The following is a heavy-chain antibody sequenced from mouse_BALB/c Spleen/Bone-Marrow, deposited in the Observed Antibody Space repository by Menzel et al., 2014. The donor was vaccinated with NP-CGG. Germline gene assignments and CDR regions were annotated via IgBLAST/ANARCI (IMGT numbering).Heavy chain of an antibody. J-gene: IGHJ3*01. V-gene: IGHV3-2*02. CDR3: GRQFAF. Sequence: EVQLQESGPGLVKPSQSLPLTCTVTGYSITSDYAWNWIRQFPGNKLEWMGYISYSGSTSYNPSLKSRISITRDTSKNQFFLQLNSVTTEDTATYYCGRQFAFWGQGTLVTVSA. CDR1: GYSITSDYA. CDR2: ISYSGST.